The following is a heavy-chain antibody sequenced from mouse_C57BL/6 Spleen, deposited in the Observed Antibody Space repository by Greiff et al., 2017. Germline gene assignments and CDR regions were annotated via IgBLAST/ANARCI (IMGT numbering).Heavy chain of an antibody. Sequence: QVQLQQPGAELVMPGASVKLSCKASGYTFTSYWMHWVKQRPGQGLEWIGEIDPSDSYTNYNQKFKGKSTLTVDKSSSTAYMQLSSLTSEDSAVYYCARGWLREGYYYAMDYWGQGTSVTVSS. CDR2: IDPSDSYT. V-gene: IGHV1-69*01. J-gene: IGHJ4*01. D-gene: IGHD2-2*01. CDR3: ARGWLREGYYYAMDY. CDR1: GYTFTSYW.